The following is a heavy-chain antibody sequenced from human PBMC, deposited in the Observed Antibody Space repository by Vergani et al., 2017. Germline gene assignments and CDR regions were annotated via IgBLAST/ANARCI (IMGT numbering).Heavy chain of an antibody. CDR3: AKGPRGGKLY. Sequence: QVQLVESGGGVVQPGRSLRLSCAASGFTFSSYGMHWVRQAPVKGLEWVAVISYDGSNKYYADSVKGRFTISRDNSKNTLYLQMNSLRAEDTAVYYCAKGPRGGKLYWGQGTLVTVSS. V-gene: IGHV3-30*18. D-gene: IGHD3-3*01. CDR2: ISYDGSNK. CDR1: GFTFSSYG. J-gene: IGHJ4*02.